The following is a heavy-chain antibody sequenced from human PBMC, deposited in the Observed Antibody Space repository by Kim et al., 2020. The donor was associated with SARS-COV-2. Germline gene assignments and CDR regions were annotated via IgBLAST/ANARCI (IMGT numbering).Heavy chain of an antibody. D-gene: IGHD1-1*01. V-gene: IGHV1-2*02. J-gene: IGHJ4*02. Sequence: YAQKFQGRVTMTRDTSISTAYMELSRLRSDDTAVYYCARADDDLCGDFDYWGQGTLVTVSS. CDR3: ARADDDLCGDFDY.